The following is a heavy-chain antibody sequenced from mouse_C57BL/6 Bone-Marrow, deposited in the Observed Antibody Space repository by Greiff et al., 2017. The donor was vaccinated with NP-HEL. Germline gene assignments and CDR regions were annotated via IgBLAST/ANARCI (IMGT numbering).Heavy chain of an antibody. V-gene: IGHV1-26*01. CDR2: INPNNGGT. Sequence: EVQLQQSGPELVKPGASVKISCKASGYTFTDYYMNWVKQSHGKSLEWIGDINPNNGGTSYNQKFKGKATLTVDKSSSTAYMELRSLTSEDSAVYYCARGGYGSSPYYFDYWGQGTTRTVTS. CDR1: GYTFTDYY. CDR3: ARGGYGSSPYYFDY. D-gene: IGHD1-1*01. J-gene: IGHJ2*01.